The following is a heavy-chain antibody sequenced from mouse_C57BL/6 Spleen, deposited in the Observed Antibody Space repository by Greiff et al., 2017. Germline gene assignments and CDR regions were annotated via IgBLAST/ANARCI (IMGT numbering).Heavy chain of an antibody. CDR1: GYAFSSYW. CDR2: IYPGDGDT. V-gene: IGHV1-80*01. D-gene: IGHD1-1*01. J-gene: IGHJ3*01. CDR3: ARNYGSSFSPWFAY. Sequence: QVQLQQSGAELVKPGASVKISCKASGYAFSSYWMNWVKQRPGKGLEWIGQIYPGDGDTNYNGKFKGKATLTADKSSSTAYMQLSSLTSEDSAVYFCARNYGSSFSPWFAYRGQGTLVTVSA.